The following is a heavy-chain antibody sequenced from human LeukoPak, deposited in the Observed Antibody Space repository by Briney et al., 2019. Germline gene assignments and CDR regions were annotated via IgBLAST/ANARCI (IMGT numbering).Heavy chain of an antibody. Sequence: PSETLSLTCTVSGGSISSGGYYWSWIRQHPGKGLEWIGYIYYSGSTYYNPSLKSRVTISVDTSKNQFSLKLSSVTAADTAVYYCARVVYGSGSYYNPGYYGMDVWGQGTTVTVSS. CDR1: GGSISSGGYY. V-gene: IGHV4-30-4*08. D-gene: IGHD3-10*01. CDR2: IYYSGST. CDR3: ARVVYGSGSYYNPGYYGMDV. J-gene: IGHJ6*02.